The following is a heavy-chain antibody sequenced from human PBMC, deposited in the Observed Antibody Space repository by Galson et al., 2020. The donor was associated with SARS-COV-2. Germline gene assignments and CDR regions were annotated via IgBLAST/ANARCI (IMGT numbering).Heavy chain of an antibody. Sequence: SETLSLTCAVYGGSFSGYSWTWIRLPPGKGLEWIGEVNVGGNTNYSPSLRSRVTISVDTSKNQFSLNLRSVTAADTALYYCARGHRGVVPSPVLGLGPFDSYYYMDVWAKGTTVTVSS. CDR2: VNVGGNT. J-gene: IGHJ6*03. D-gene: IGHD3-10*01. CDR3: ARGHRGVVPSPVLGLGPFDSYYYMDV. V-gene: IGHV4-34*01. CDR1: GGSFSGYS.